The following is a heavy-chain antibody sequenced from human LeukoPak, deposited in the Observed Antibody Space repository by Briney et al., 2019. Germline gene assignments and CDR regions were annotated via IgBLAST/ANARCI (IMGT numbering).Heavy chain of an antibody. CDR1: GFSFRTYE. J-gene: IGHJ5*02. D-gene: IGHD6-19*01. Sequence: PGGSLRLSYVASGFSFRTYEMNWVRQAPGKGLEWISYISVGGSDEDYADSVKGRFSISRDNAKNSLFLQMNSLRVEDTAVYYCARDVGFNNGWPAWGQGTLVTVSS. CDR2: ISVGGSDE. CDR3: ARDVGFNNGWPA. V-gene: IGHV3-48*03.